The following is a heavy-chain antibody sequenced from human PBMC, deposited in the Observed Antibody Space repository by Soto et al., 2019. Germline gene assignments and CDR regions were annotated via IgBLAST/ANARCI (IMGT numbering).Heavy chain of an antibody. D-gene: IGHD1-26*01. CDR3: AKGQKWELPFDY. J-gene: IGHJ4*02. CDR1: GFIFSSYA. V-gene: IGHV3-23*01. Sequence: GGSLRLSCAASGFIFSSYAMSWVRQAPGKGLEWVSAFSGTTSSAYYADSVKGRFTISRDNSKNTLYLQMNSLKAEDTAVYYCAKGQKWELPFDYWGQGALVTVSS. CDR2: FSGTTSSA.